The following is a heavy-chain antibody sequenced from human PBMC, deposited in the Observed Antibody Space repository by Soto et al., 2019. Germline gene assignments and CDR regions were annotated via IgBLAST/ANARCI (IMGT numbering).Heavy chain of an antibody. Sequence: QVQLVESGGGVVQPGRSLRLSCAASGFTFSSYAMHWVRQAPGKGLEWVAVISYDGSNKYYADSVKGRFTISRDNSKNTLYLQMNSLRAEDTAVYYCARDSTPWLYYYGMDVWGQGTTVTVSS. CDR1: GFTFSSYA. V-gene: IGHV3-30-3*01. CDR3: ARDSTPWLYYYGMDV. CDR2: ISYDGSNK. D-gene: IGHD5-12*01. J-gene: IGHJ6*02.